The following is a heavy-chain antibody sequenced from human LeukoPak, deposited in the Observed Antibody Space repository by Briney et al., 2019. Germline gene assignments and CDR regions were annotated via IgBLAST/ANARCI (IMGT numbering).Heavy chain of an antibody. V-gene: IGHV4-39*07. D-gene: IGHD3-9*01. J-gene: IGHJ4*02. CDR3: ARVDYDILTGYYTPSFDY. Sequence: SETLSLTCTVSGGSISSSSYYWGWIRQPPGKGLEWIGSIYYSGSTYYNPSLKSRVTISVDTSKNQFSLKLSSVTAADTAVYYCARVDYDILTGYYTPSFDYWGQGTLVTVSS. CDR1: GGSISSSSYY. CDR2: IYYSGST.